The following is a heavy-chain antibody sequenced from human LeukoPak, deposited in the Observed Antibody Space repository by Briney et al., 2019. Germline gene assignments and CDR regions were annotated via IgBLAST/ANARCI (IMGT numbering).Heavy chain of an antibody. V-gene: IGHV1-46*01. CDR1: GGTFSSYA. J-gene: IGHJ4*02. CDR3: ARGISVAGPFDY. D-gene: IGHD6-19*01. CDR2: INPPGSGT. Sequence: ASVKVSCKASGGTFSSYAISWVRQAPGQGLEWMGLINPPGSGTSYAQRFQGRVTMTRDTSTITVYMELSSLRSEDTAVYYCARGISVAGPFDYWGQGTLVTVSS.